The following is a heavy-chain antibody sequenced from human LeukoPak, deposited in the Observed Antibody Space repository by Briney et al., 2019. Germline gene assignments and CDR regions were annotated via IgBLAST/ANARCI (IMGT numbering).Heavy chain of an antibody. V-gene: IGHV4-38-2*01. CDR1: GYSISSGYY. CDR2: IYHSGST. J-gene: IGHJ4*02. Sequence: SETLSLTCAVSGYSISSGYYWGWIRQPPGKGLEWIGSIYHSGSTYYNPSLKSRVTISVDTSKNQFSLKLSSVTAADTAVYYCAKGGLGKLVLVDYWGQGTLVTVSS. CDR3: AKGGLGKLVLVDY. D-gene: IGHD5-12*01.